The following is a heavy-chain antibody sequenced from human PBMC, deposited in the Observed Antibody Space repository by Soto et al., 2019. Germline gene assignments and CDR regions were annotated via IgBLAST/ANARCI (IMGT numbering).Heavy chain of an antibody. V-gene: IGHV1-2*02. CDR1: GYSFTDYY. CDR2: INPYRGAT. J-gene: IGHJ6*02. Sequence: ASVKVSCKASGYSFTDYYMHWVRQAPGQGLEWMGWINPYRGATNYAQKFQGRVTMTRDTSISAAYMELSRLRPDDTAVYWCAREHVRPRTGAMDVWGQGTTVTVSS. CDR3: AREHVRPRTGAMDV. D-gene: IGHD1-1*01.